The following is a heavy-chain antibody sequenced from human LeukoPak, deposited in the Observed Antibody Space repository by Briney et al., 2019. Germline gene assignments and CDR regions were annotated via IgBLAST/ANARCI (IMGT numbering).Heavy chain of an antibody. CDR2: VSWNSGTI. Sequence: PGGSLRLSCAASGFAFDDYALHWVRQAPGKGLEWVSGVSWNSGTIGYGESVRGRFTTSRDNAKNSLFLQMDSLRPEDTGLYYCAKDRAQGVPFRVIDHWGQGTLVTVTS. D-gene: IGHD2-21*01. CDR3: AKDRAQGVPFRVIDH. V-gene: IGHV3-9*01. J-gene: IGHJ1*01. CDR1: GFAFDDYA.